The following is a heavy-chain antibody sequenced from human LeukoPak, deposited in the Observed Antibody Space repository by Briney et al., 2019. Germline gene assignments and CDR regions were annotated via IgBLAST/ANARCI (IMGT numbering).Heavy chain of an antibody. D-gene: IGHD3-3*01. V-gene: IGHV1-2*02. CDR1: GYTFTGYY. CDR2: INPNSGGT. CDR3: VRAQDFWSGYGMDV. Sequence: ASVKVSCKASGYTFTGYYMHWVRQAPGQGVEWMGWINPNSGGTNYAQKFQGRVTMTRDTSISTAYMELSRLRSDDTAVYYCVRAQDFWSGYGMDVWGQGTTVTVSS. J-gene: IGHJ6*02.